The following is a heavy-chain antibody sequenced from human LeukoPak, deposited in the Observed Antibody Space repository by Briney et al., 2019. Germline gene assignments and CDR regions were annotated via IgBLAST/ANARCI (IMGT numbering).Heavy chain of an antibody. D-gene: IGHD3-22*01. Sequence: GGSLRLSCAASGFTFSSYSMNWVRQAPEKGLEWVSSISSSSSYIYYAESVKGRFTISRDNAKNSLYLQMNSLRAEDTAVYYCARSPGAMIVVVPDYWGQGTLVTVSS. CDR2: ISSSSSYI. V-gene: IGHV3-21*01. CDR1: GFTFSSYS. J-gene: IGHJ4*02. CDR3: ARSPGAMIVVVPDY.